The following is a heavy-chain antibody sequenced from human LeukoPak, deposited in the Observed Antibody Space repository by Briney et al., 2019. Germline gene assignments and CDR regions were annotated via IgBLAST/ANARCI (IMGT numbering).Heavy chain of an antibody. CDR2: VSSSGSTM. CDR1: GFTFSSYE. V-gene: IGHV3-48*03. CDR3: ARWDY. J-gene: IGHJ4*02. Sequence: GGSLRLSCAASGFTFSSYEMNWVRQAPGKGLEWLSYVSSSGSTMYYADSVKGRFTISRDNAKNSLYLQMNSLRPEDTAVYYCARWDYWGQGTLVTVSS.